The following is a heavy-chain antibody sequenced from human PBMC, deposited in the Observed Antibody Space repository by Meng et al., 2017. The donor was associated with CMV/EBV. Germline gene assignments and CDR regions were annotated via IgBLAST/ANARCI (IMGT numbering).Heavy chain of an antibody. V-gene: IGHV4-34*01. D-gene: IGHD2-2*02. CDR3: ARSRYCSSTSCYRGNYYYYGMDV. CDR1: GGSFSGYY. CDR2: INHSGST. Sequence: SETLSLTCAVYGGSFSGYYCSWIRQPPGKGLEWIGEINHSGSTNYNPSLKSRVTISVDTSKNQFSLKLSSVTAADTAVYYCARSRYCSSTSCYRGNYYYYGMDVWGQGTTVTVSS. J-gene: IGHJ6*02.